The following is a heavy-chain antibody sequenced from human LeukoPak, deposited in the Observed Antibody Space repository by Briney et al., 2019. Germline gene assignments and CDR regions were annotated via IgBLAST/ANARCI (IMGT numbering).Heavy chain of an antibody. CDR2: IYYGGST. CDR3: ARSRWLQLTFDY. J-gene: IGHJ4*02. Sequence: SETLSLTCTVSGGSISSYYWSWIRQPPGKGLEWIGYIYYGGSTNYNPSLKSRVTISVDTSKNQFSLKLSSVTAADMAVYYCARSRWLQLTFDYWGQGTLVTVSS. CDR1: GGSISSYY. D-gene: IGHD5-24*01. V-gene: IGHV4-59*01.